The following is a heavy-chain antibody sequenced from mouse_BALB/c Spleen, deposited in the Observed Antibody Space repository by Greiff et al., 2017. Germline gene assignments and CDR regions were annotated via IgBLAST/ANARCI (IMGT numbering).Heavy chain of an antibody. J-gene: IGHJ2*01. V-gene: IGHV5-6*02. D-gene: IGHD2-4*01. Sequence: DVMLVESGGELVKPGGSLKLSCAASGFTFSSYGMSWVRQTPDKRLEWVATISSGGSYTYYPDSVKGRFTISRDNAKNTLYLQMSSLKSEDTAMYYCARSDYDYWGQGTTLTVSS. CDR1: GFTFSSYG. CDR3: ARSDYDY. CDR2: ISSGGSYT.